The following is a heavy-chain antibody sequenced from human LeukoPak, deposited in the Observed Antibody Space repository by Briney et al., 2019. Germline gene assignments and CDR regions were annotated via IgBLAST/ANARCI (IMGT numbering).Heavy chain of an antibody. CDR3: AKRSGAPNNFDF. J-gene: IGHJ4*02. V-gene: IGHV3-43*02. CDR2: ISGDGSSK. CDR1: GFTFDAHS. Sequence: GSLRLSCAASGFTFDAHSMHWVRQAPGKGLEWVSLISGDGSSKHYADSVKGRFTISRDNSDASLYLQMRGLRSEDTAFYYCAKRSGAPNNFDFWGQGALVTVSS. D-gene: IGHD1-1*01.